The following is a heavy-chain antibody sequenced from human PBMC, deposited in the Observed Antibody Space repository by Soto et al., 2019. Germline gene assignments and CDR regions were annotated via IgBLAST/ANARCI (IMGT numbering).Heavy chain of an antibody. CDR1: GYTFTSYA. D-gene: IGHD5-18*01. CDR3: ARYRGYVLIRYTGAFDI. CDR2: INAGNGNT. Sequence: ASVKVSCKASGYTFTSYAMHWVRQAPGQRLEWMGWINAGNGNTKYSQKFQGRVTITRDTSASTAYMELSSLRSEDTAVYYCARYRGYVLIRYTGAFDIWGQGTIVTVSS. J-gene: IGHJ3*02. V-gene: IGHV1-3*01.